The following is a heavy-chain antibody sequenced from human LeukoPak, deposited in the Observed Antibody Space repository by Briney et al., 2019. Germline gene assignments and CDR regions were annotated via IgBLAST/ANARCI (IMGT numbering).Heavy chain of an antibody. Sequence: SETLSLTCTVSGYSISSGYYWGWIRQPPGKGLEWIGSIYHSGSTYYNPSLKSRVTISVDTSKNQFSLKLSSVTAADTAVYHCASLAGIVVDPYYFDYWGREPWSPSPQ. CDR1: GYSISSGYY. V-gene: IGHV4-38-2*02. D-gene: IGHD3-22*01. J-gene: IGHJ4*02. CDR2: IYHSGST. CDR3: ASLAGIVVDPYYFDY.